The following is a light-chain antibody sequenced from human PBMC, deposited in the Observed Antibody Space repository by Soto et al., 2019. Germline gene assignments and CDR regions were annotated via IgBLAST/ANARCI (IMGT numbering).Light chain of an antibody. CDR2: DAS. CDR3: QQYDNLPFT. J-gene: IGKJ5*01. V-gene: IGKV1-33*01. Sequence: DIQMTQSPSSLSASVGDRVTITCQASQDISNYLNWYQQKPGQAPKLLIYDASNFETGVPSRFSGSGSGTDFTVTISSLQPEDIATYYCQQYDNLPFTFGQGTRLEIK. CDR1: QDISNY.